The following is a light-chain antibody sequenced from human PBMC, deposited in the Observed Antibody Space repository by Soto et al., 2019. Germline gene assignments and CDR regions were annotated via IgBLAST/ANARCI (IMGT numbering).Light chain of an antibody. V-gene: IGKV1-5*01. CDR2: DTS. Sequence: IKMYNSPSTLSASVGDRVIITCRASESVSSWLAWYQQKAGKAPKLLIYDTSSLQSGVPSRFSGSGSGTEFTLTIISLQPGDFTTYYCQQSYRFPKTFGRGGMVDIK. J-gene: IGKJ1*01. CDR1: ESVSSW. CDR3: QQSYRFPKT.